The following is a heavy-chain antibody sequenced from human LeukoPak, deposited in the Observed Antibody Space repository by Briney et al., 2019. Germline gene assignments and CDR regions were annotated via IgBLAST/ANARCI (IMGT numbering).Heavy chain of an antibody. J-gene: IGHJ4*02. V-gene: IGHV4-38-2*01. CDR1: GYSITAGYY. CDR2: IYHTGST. Sequence: SETLSLTCAVSGYSITAGYYWGWVRQPPGKGLEWIGSIYHTGSTYYNPSLKSRVTISLDTSENHFSLNLTSVTAADTAVYYCARVGAYPSLAYWGQGILVTVSS. D-gene: IGHD1-26*01. CDR3: ARVGAYPSLAY.